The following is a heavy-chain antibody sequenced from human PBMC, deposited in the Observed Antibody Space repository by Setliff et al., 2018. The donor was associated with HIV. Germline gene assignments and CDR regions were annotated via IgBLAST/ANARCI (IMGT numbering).Heavy chain of an antibody. Sequence: PGESLKISCHLSGYSFVDLWIGWVRQMPGKGLEWVGFIYPGDSDSRYSPSFRGQVTISADKSTTTAYLDWASLKASDTAMYYCVRYIGAAAGYIDHWGQGTLVTVSS. V-gene: IGHV5-51*01. D-gene: IGHD6-25*01. CDR1: GYSFVDLW. J-gene: IGHJ4*02. CDR3: VRYIGAAAGYIDH. CDR2: IYPGDSDS.